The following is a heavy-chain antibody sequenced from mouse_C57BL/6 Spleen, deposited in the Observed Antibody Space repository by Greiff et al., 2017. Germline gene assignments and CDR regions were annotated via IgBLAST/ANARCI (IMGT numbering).Heavy chain of an antibody. Sequence: EVQLVESGGGLVKPGGSLKLSCAASGFTFSSYAMSWVRQTPEKRLEWVATISDGGSYTYYPGNVKGRFTISRDNAKNNLYLQMSHLKSEDTAMYYCARAGLTRDYFDYWGQGTTLTVAS. CDR3: ARAGLTRDYFDY. J-gene: IGHJ2*01. V-gene: IGHV5-4*01. CDR2: ISDGGSYT. CDR1: GFTFSSYA. D-gene: IGHD3-1*01.